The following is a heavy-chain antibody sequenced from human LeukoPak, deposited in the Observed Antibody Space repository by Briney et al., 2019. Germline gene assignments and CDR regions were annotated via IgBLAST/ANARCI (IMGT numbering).Heavy chain of an antibody. Sequence: SETLSLTCTVSGGSISSSSYYWGWIRQPPGKGLEWIGSIYYSGSTYYNPSLKSRVTMSVDTSKNQFSLKLSSVTAADTAVYYCAREGCSSTSCSDYYYYMDVWGKGTTVTVSS. CDR3: AREGCSSTSCSDYYYYMDV. D-gene: IGHD2-2*01. CDR2: IYYSGST. V-gene: IGHV4-39*07. J-gene: IGHJ6*03. CDR1: GGSISSSSYY.